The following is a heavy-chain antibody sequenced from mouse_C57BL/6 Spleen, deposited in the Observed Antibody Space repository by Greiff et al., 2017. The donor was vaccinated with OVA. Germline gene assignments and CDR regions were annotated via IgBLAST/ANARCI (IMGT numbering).Heavy chain of an antibody. D-gene: IGHD2-4*01. Sequence: VQLQQSGPGLVKPSQSLSLTCSVTGYSITSGYYWHWIRQFPGTNLEWMGYISYDGSNNYNPSLKNRISITRDTSKNQFFLKLNSVTTEDTATYYGARDWGLRRGNYAMDYWGQGTSVTVSS. CDR2: ISYDGSN. CDR3: ARDWGLRRGNYAMDY. J-gene: IGHJ4*01. CDR1: GYSITSGYY. V-gene: IGHV3-6*01.